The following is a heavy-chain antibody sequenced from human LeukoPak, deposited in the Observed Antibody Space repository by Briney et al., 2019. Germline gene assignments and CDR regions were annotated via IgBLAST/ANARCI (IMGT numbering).Heavy chain of an antibody. J-gene: IGHJ6*02. Sequence: SETLSLTCTVSGGSISSYYWSWIRQPPGKGLEWIGYIYYSGSTNYNPSLKSRVTISVDTSKNQFSLKLSSVTAADTAVYYCARWGSGYPYYYGMDVWGQGTTVTVSS. CDR1: GGSISSYY. D-gene: IGHD5-12*01. CDR3: ARWGSGYPYYYGMDV. CDR2: IYYSGST. V-gene: IGHV4-59*01.